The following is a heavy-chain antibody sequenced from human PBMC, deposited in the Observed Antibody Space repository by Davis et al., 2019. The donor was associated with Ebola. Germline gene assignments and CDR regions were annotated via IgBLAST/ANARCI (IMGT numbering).Heavy chain of an antibody. Sequence: PSETLSLTCTVSNGSISSDFYYWSWTRQPPGTGLEWIAYIYYSGFTNYNPSLKSRVTISVDTSKNQFSLKLTSVTAADTAVYYCARWNEGSDHWGQGTLITVSS. J-gene: IGHJ4*02. CDR1: NGSISSDFYY. D-gene: IGHD1-1*01. V-gene: IGHV4-61*01. CDR3: ARWNEGSDH. CDR2: IYYSGFT.